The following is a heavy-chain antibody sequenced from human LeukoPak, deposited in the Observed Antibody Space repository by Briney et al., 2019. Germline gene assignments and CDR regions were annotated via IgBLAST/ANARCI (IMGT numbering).Heavy chain of an antibody. CDR3: SRKISAAGSRWFDP. J-gene: IGHJ5*02. D-gene: IGHD6-13*01. Sequence: SETLSLTCAVSGGSISSGNWWSWVRQPPGKGLEWIGEIYHSGSTNYNPSLKSRVTISVDKSKNQFSLKLSSVTAADTAVYYCSRKISAAGSRWFDPWGQGTLVTVSS. CDR1: GGSISSGNW. V-gene: IGHV4-4*02. CDR2: IYHSGST.